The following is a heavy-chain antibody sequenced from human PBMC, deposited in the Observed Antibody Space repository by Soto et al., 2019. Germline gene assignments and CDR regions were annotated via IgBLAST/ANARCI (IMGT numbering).Heavy chain of an antibody. Sequence: GGSLRLSCAASGFTFSTYAMTWVRQAPGKGLEWVSAISGSGGSTYYADSVKGRFTISRDNSKNTLFLQMKSLRAEDTAIYYCGKDPYDSSGYYSSYWGQGTLVTVS. D-gene: IGHD3-22*01. CDR3: GKDPYDSSGYYSSY. CDR1: GFTFSTYA. V-gene: IGHV3-23*01. J-gene: IGHJ4*02. CDR2: ISGSGGST.